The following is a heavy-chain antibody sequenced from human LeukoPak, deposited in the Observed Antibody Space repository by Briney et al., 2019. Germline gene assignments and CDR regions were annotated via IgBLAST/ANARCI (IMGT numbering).Heavy chain of an antibody. CDR3: ARSFAEIDIVVVPAAMDY. CDR2: INPNSGGT. Sequence: ASVKVSCKASGYTFTGYYMHWVRQAPGQGLEWMGWINPNSGGTNYAQKFQGRVTMTRDTSISTAYMELSRLRSDDTAVYYCARSFAEIDIVVVPAAMDYWGQGTLVTVSS. J-gene: IGHJ4*02. D-gene: IGHD2-2*01. CDR1: GYTFTGYY. V-gene: IGHV1-2*02.